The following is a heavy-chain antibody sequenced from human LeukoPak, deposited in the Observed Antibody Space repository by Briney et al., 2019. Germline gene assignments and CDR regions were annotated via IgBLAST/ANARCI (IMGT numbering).Heavy chain of an antibody. J-gene: IGHJ5*02. CDR3: ARDRVLEWSGWFDP. CDR1: GFTFSTCS. D-gene: IGHD3-3*01. V-gene: IGHV3-21*01. Sequence: PGGSLRLSCAASGFTFSTCSMKWVRQAPGKALEWVSSISGSSYHIYYADSVKGRFTISRDNSKNTLYLQMNSLRVEDTAVYYCARDRVLEWSGWFDPWGQGTLVTVSS. CDR2: ISGSSYHI.